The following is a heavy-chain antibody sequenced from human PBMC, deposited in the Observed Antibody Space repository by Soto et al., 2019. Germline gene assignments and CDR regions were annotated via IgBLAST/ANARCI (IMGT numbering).Heavy chain of an antibody. CDR1: GGTFSSYA. Sequence: QVQLVQSGAEVKKPGSSVKVSCKASGGTFSSYAISWVRQAPGQGLEWMGGIIPIFGTANYAQKFQGRVTITADESTSTADMELSSVRSEDTAVYYCASPHPDCSSTSCYTGADYWGQGTLVTVSS. J-gene: IGHJ4*02. CDR2: IIPIFGTA. V-gene: IGHV1-69*01. CDR3: ASPHPDCSSTSCYTGADY. D-gene: IGHD2-2*02.